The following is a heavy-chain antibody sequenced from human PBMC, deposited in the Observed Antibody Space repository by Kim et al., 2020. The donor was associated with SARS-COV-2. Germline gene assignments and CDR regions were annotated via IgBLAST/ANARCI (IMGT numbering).Heavy chain of an antibody. V-gene: IGHV4-34*01. Sequence: SETLSLTCAVYGGSFSGYYWSWIRQPPGKGLEWIGEINHSGSTNYNPSLKSRVTISVDTSKNQFSLKLSSVTAADTAVYYCASWSYYGSGSYYKRRNYYYYGMDVWGQGTTVTVSS. CDR1: GGSFSGYY. CDR3: ASWSYYGSGSYYKRRNYYYYGMDV. J-gene: IGHJ6*02. D-gene: IGHD3-10*01. CDR2: INHSGST.